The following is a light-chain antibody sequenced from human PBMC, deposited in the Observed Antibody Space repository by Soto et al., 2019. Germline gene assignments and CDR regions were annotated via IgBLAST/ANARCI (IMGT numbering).Light chain of an antibody. J-gene: IGKJ1*01. CDR1: QSISNW. Sequence: DIQMTQSPSTLSASVGDRVTITCRASQSISNWLAWYQQKPGKAPKLLIFDASSLESGVPSRFSGSGSGTELTLNISSLQPDDFATYYCQQYSIFRTFGQGTKVEIK. V-gene: IGKV1-5*01. CDR3: QQYSIFRT. CDR2: DAS.